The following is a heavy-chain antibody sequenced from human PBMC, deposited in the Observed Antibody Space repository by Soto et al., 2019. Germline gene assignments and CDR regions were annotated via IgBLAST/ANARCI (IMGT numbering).Heavy chain of an antibody. CDR1: GGSISSYY. CDR3: ARGRAYYDSSGYYYVDH. CDR2: IYYSGST. V-gene: IGHV4-59*08. Sequence: SETLSLTCTVSGGSISSYYWSWIRQPPGKGLEWIGCIYYSGSTNYNPSLKSRVSISVDTSRNQFSLKLSSVTAADTAVYYCARGRAYYDSSGYYYVDHWGQGALVTVSS. D-gene: IGHD3-22*01. J-gene: IGHJ4*02.